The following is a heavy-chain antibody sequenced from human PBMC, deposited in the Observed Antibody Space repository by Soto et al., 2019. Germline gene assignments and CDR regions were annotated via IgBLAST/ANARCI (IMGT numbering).Heavy chain of an antibody. V-gene: IGHV1-18*01. CDR3: ARGASQYSSGWLFDY. D-gene: IGHD6-19*01. J-gene: IGHJ4*02. CDR1: GYTFTSYG. CDR2: ISAYNGNT. Sequence: QVQLVQSGAEVKKPGASVKVSCKASGYTFTSYGISWVRQAPGQGLEWMGWISAYNGNTNYAQKLQGRVTMTTDTSTSTADMELRSRRSDDTAVYYCARGASQYSSGWLFDYWGQGTLVTVSS.